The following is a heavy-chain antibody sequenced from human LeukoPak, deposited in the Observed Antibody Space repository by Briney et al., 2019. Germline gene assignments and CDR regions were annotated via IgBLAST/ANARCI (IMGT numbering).Heavy chain of an antibody. D-gene: IGHD6-19*01. CDR1: GYTFTGYY. CDR3: ARALKQWLVRGGNFDY. CDR2: INPNSGGT. Sequence: ASVKVSCKASGYTFTGYYMHWVRQAPGQGLEWMGRINPNSGGTNYAQKFQGRVTMTRDTSISTAYMELSRLRSDDTAVYYCARALKQWLVRGGNFDYWAREPWSPSPQ. V-gene: IGHV1-2*06. J-gene: IGHJ4*02.